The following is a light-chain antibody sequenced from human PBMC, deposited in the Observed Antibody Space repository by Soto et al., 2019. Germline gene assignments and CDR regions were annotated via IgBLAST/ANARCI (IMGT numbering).Light chain of an antibody. J-gene: IGKJ4*01. CDR2: RAS. CDR3: QQYSSFPLLT. CDR1: QVIDKW. Sequence: DIQMPQSPSTLSASVGDRVTITCRASQVIDKWLAWYQQKPGKAPQLLIYRASNLEIGVPSRFRGSGSGTEFTLTLSSLRPDDFATYFCQQYSSFPLLTFGGGTKVEI. V-gene: IGKV1-5*03.